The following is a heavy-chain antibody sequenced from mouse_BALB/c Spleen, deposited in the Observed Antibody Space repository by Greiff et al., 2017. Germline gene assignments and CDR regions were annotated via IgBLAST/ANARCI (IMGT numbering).Heavy chain of an antibody. D-gene: IGHD4-1*01. CDR2: IDPANGNT. CDR3: ARSWDEDWFAY. J-gene: IGHJ3*01. CDR1: GFNIKDTY. Sequence: VQLQQSGAELVKPGASVKLSCTASGFNIKDTYMHWVKQRPEQGLEWIGRIDPANGNTKYDPKFQGKATITADTSSNTAYLQLSSLTSEDTAVYYCARSWDEDWFAYWGQGTLVTVSA. V-gene: IGHV14-3*02.